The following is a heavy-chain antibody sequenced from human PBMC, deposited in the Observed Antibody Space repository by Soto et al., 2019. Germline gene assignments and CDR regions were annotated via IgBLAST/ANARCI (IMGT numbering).Heavy chain of an antibody. J-gene: IGHJ6*02. Sequence: SETLSLTCAVSGGSISSSNWWSWVRQPPGKGLEWIGEIYHSGSTNYNPSLKSRVTISVDKSKNQFSLKLSPVTAADTAVYYCARDGPILISEQQLGYYYYGMDVWGQGTTVTVSS. D-gene: IGHD6-13*01. V-gene: IGHV4-4*02. CDR1: GGSISSSNW. CDR3: ARDGPILISEQQLGYYYYGMDV. CDR2: IYHSGST.